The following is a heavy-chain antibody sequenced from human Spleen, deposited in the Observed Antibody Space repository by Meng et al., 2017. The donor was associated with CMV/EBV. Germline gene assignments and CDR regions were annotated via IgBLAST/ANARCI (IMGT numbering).Heavy chain of an antibody. D-gene: IGHD3-3*01. CDR1: GASISSGYY. CDR3: ASLDFWGGLLDS. V-gene: IGHV4-38-2*02. Sequence: SETLSLTCTVSGASISSGYYWGWIRQPPGGGLEWIGNVYHSGGSHYNPSLRSRVAMSVDTSKNQFSLKLSSVTAADTAVYYCASLDFWGGLLDSWGQGTLVTVSS. CDR2: VYHSGGS. J-gene: IGHJ5*01.